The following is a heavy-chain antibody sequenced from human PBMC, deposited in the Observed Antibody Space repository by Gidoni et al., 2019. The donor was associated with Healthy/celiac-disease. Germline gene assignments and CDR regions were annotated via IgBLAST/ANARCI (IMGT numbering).Heavy chain of an antibody. D-gene: IGHD2-2*01. J-gene: IGHJ2*01. CDR3: ARGGAYCSSTSCYPGGGGWYFDL. V-gene: IGHV1-69*06. CDR1: GGTFSRYA. CDR2: IIPIFGTA. Sequence: QVQLVQSGAEVKKPGSSVKVSCKASGGTFSRYAISWVRQAPGQGLEWMGGIIPIFGTANYAQKFQGRVTITADKSTSTAYMELSSLRSEDTAVYYCARGGAYCSSTSCYPGGGGWYFDLWGRGTLVTVSS.